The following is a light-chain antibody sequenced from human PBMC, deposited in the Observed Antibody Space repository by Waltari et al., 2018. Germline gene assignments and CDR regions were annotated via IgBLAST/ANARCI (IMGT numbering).Light chain of an antibody. CDR2: VVS. CDR1: QSIRRY. J-gene: IGKJ4*01. V-gene: IGKV1-39*01. Sequence: DIRMTQSPSSLSASVGDRVTITCRASQSIRRYLNWYQQKPGKAPKLLIYVVSTLESGVPSRFRGSGSGTEFTLTISDLQPEDFGTYYCQQYNSYSALTFGGGTRVEIK. CDR3: QQYNSYSALT.